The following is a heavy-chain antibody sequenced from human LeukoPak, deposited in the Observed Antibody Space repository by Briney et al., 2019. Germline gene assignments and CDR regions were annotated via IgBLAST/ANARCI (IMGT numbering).Heavy chain of an antibody. J-gene: IGHJ4*02. V-gene: IGHV1-2*02. CDR1: GYTFTGYY. CDR3: ARGAGYMVRGVINY. Sequence: ASVKVSCRASGYTFTGYYMHWVRQAPGQGLEWMGWINPNSGGTNYAQKFQGRVTMTRDTSISTAYMELSRLRSDDTAVYYCARGAGYMVRGVINYWGQGTLVTVSS. D-gene: IGHD3-10*01. CDR2: INPNSGGT.